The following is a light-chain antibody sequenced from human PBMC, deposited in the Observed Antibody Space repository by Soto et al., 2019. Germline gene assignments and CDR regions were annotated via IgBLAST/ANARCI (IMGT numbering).Light chain of an antibody. V-gene: IGKV3-11*01. J-gene: IGKJ1*01. CDR2: DAS. Sequence: EIVLTQSPATLSLSPGERATLSCRASQSVSRHLAWYQQKPGQAPRLLIYDASNRATGIPARFSGSGSGTDFTLTISSLEPEDFAMYYCQQYGSSPWTFGQGTKVEVQ. CDR3: QQYGSSPWT. CDR1: QSVSRH.